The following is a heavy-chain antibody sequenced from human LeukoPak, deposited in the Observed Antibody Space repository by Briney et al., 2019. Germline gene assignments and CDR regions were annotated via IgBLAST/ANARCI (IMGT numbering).Heavy chain of an antibody. CDR1: GFTFSSNW. D-gene: IGHD5-12*01. CDR2: IKSDGSTT. V-gene: IGHV3-74*01. CDR3: ARDGLATIPVDY. Sequence: GGSLRLSCAASGFTFSSNWMHWVRQAPGKGLVWVSGIKSDGSTTSYADSVKGRCTISRDNAKNTLYLQMNSLRAEDTAIYYCARDGLATIPVDYWGQGTLVTVSS. J-gene: IGHJ4*02.